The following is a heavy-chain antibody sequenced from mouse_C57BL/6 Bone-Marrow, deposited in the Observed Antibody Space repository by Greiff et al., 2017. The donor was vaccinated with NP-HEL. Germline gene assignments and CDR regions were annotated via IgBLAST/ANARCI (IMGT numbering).Heavy chain of an antibody. D-gene: IGHD1-1*01. V-gene: IGHV5-9-1*02. CDR1: GFTFSSYA. Sequence: EVKLVESGEGLVKPGGSLKLSCAASGFTFSSYAMSWVRQTPEKRLEWVAYISSGGDYIYYADPVKGRFTISRDNARNTLYLQMSSLKSEDTAMYYCTKYGSSYDAMDYWGQGTSVTVSS. CDR3: TKYGSSYDAMDY. CDR2: ISSGGDYI. J-gene: IGHJ4*01.